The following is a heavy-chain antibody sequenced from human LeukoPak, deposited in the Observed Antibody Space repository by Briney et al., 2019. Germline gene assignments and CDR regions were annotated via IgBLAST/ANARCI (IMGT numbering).Heavy chain of an antibody. V-gene: IGHV1-69*13. Sequence: SVKVSCKASGGTFSSYAINWVRQAPGQGLEWMGGIIPIFGTANYAQKFQGRVTITADESTSTAYVELSSLRSEDTAVYYCAQGIVAKARYYFDYWGQGTLVTVSS. CDR2: IIPIFGTA. D-gene: IGHD5-12*01. CDR1: GGTFSSYA. CDR3: AQGIVAKARYYFDY. J-gene: IGHJ4*02.